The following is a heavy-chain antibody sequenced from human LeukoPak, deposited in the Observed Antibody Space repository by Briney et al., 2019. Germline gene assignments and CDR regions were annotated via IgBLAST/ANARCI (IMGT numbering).Heavy chain of an antibody. D-gene: IGHD6-6*01. CDR1: GSTFSDYY. J-gene: IGHJ3*02. Sequence: GGSLRLSCAASGSTFSDYYMSWIRQAPGKGLEWVSYISSSGSTIYYADSVKGRFTISRDNAKNSLYLQMNSLRAEDTAVYYCARFKSSEYSSSSNAFDIWGQGTMVTVSS. CDR2: ISSSGSTI. CDR3: ARFKSSEYSSSSNAFDI. V-gene: IGHV3-11*01.